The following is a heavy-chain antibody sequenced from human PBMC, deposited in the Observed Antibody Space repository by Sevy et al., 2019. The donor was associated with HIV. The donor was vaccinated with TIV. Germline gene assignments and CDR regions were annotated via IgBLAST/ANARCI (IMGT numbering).Heavy chain of an antibody. J-gene: IGHJ4*02. CDR2: IYYNGHI. Sequence: SETLSLTCTVSGGSITSLYWNWIRQPPGKGLEWIANIYYNGHINYNPSLKSRVTLSRDTSKNQFSLRLRSVTAADTAMYYCAGENAWGRGYSWGQGTLVTVSS. V-gene: IGHV4-59*08. CDR1: GGSITSLY. CDR3: AGENAWGRGYS. D-gene: IGHD1-26*01.